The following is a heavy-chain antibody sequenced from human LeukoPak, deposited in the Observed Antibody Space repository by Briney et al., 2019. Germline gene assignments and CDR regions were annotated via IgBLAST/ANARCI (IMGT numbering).Heavy chain of an antibody. D-gene: IGHD1-26*01. CDR2: INSDGSST. CDR1: GFTFSSYW. J-gene: IGHJ4*02. V-gene: IGHV3-74*01. Sequence: GGSLRLSCAASGFTFSSYWMHWVRQAPGKGLVWVSRINSDGSSTSYADSVKGRFTISRDNAKNTLYLQMNSLRAEDTVVYYCARDGRATAFDYWGQGTLVTVSS. CDR3: ARDGRATAFDY.